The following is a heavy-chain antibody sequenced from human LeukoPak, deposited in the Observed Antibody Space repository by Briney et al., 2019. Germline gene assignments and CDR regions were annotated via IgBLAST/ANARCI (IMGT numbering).Heavy chain of an antibody. V-gene: IGHV7-4-1*02. CDR3: ARVATAKVDY. CDR1: GYTFATYA. J-gene: IGHJ4*02. D-gene: IGHD2-21*02. CDR2: INTNTGNP. Sequence: ASEKVSCKASGYTFATYAINWVRQAPGHGLEWMGWINTNTGNPTYAQGFTGRVVSSLDTSLRTASLQFRSLKTEDTAVYYCARVATAKVDYWGQGTQVTVSS.